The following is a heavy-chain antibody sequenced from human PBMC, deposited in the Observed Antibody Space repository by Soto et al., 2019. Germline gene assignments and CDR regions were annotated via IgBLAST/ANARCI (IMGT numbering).Heavy chain of an antibody. CDR2: IIPILGIA. Sequence: QVQLVQSGAEVKKPGSSVKVSCKASGGTFSSYTISWVRQAPGQGLEWMGRIIPILGIANYAQKFQGRVTMTEDKYTSKAYMEQSSLRSEDTAVYYCARVPQRSRHHNNWFDPWGKGTLVTVSS. V-gene: IGHV1-69*02. D-gene: IGHD2-2*01. CDR3: ARVPQRSRHHNNWFDP. J-gene: IGHJ5*02. CDR1: GGTFSSYT.